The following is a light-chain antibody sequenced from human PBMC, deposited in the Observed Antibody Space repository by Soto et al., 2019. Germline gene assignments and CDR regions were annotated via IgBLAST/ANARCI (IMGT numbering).Light chain of an antibody. Sequence: IQLTQSPSSLSASVGDRVTITCRASPGISSYLAWYQQKPRKAPKLLIYAASTLASGVPSRFSGSVSGTDLTLTISSLQPEDFATYYCQQHNSYLFGQGTKLEIK. J-gene: IGKJ1*01. CDR2: AAS. CDR3: QQHNSYL. CDR1: PGISSY. V-gene: IGKV1-9*01.